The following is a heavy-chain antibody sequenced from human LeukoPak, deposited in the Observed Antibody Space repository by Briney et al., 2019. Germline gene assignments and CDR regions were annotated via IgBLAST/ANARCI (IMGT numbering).Heavy chain of an antibody. J-gene: IGHJ4*02. Sequence: SETLSLTCTVSGGSITSSNYYWGWIRQPPGKGLEWIGTIYSSGSTYYNPSLKSRVTMSVDTSKNQFSLKLNSVTAADTAVYYCARQKWIQHIDYWGQGTPVTVSS. V-gene: IGHV4-39*01. CDR3: ARQKWIQHIDY. CDR2: IYSSGST. CDR1: GGSITSSNYY. D-gene: IGHD5-18*01.